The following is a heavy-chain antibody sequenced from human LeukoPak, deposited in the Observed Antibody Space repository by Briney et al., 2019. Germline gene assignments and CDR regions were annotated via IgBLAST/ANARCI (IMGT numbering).Heavy chain of an antibody. CDR3: AKDRARLGELSSSLDY. CDR2: ISWNSGGI. Sequence: PGRSLRLSCAASGFTFDDYAMHWVRQAPGKGLEWVSGISWNSGGIGYADSVKGRFTISRDNAKNSLYLQMNSLRAEDTALYYCAKDRARLGELSSSLDYWGQGTLVTVSS. D-gene: IGHD3-16*02. J-gene: IGHJ4*02. CDR1: GFTFDDYA. V-gene: IGHV3-9*01.